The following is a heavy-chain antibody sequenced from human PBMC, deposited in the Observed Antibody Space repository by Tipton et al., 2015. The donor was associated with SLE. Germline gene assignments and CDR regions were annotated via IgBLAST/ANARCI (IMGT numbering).Heavy chain of an antibody. CDR3: ARDGNLYYDFWSGYRYFDY. D-gene: IGHD3-3*01. CDR1: GGSISSGNYY. V-gene: IGHV4-30-4*01. J-gene: IGHJ4*02. CDR2: IYDTETT. Sequence: LRLSCTVSGGSISSGNYYWTWIRPHPGKGLGWIGYIYDTETTYYNPSLKSRVTISVDASKNQFSLKLSSVTAADTAVYYCARDGNLYYDFWSGYRYFDYWGQGARSPSPQ.